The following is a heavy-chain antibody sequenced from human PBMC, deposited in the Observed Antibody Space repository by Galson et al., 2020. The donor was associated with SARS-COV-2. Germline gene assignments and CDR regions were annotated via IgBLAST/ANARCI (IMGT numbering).Heavy chain of an antibody. D-gene: IGHD4-17*01. V-gene: IGHV4-59*01. CDR3: ARDYFGDYLDGFGI. CDR1: GGSMSRYY. Sequence: SETLSLTCTVSGGSMSRYYWTWIRQPPGKGLEWIGYILYGGSTEYNPSLKSRVTMSVDTSKNQFSLKLSSVTAADTAVYYCARDYFGDYLDGFGIWGQGTTVTVSS. J-gene: IGHJ3*02. CDR2: ILYGGST.